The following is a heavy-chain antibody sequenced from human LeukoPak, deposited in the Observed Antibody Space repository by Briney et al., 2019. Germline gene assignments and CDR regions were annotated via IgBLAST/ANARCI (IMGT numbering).Heavy chain of an antibody. CDR3: ARVGAWFDP. J-gene: IGHJ5*02. V-gene: IGHV4-59*12. CDR2: IYYSGSP. Sequence: SETLSLTCTVSGGSISSDYWSWIRQPPGKGLEWIGSIYYSGSPYYNPSLKSRVTISVDTSKNQFSLNLSSVTAADTAVYYCARVGAWFDPWGQGTLVTVSS. CDR1: GGSISSDY.